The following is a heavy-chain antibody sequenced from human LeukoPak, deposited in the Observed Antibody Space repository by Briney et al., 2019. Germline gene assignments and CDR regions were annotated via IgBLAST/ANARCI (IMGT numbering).Heavy chain of an antibody. Sequence: PGGSLRLSCAASGFTFSDSGMHWVRQAPGKGLEWVAIISFDGSRRFYADSVRGRFTVSRDNSKNTLFLQMDSLSADDTGVYYCARVLPPGIAVEYNWFDPWGQGTLVTVSS. D-gene: IGHD6-19*01. CDR1: GFTFSDSG. CDR2: ISFDGSRR. J-gene: IGHJ5*02. V-gene: IGHV3-30*03. CDR3: ARVLPPGIAVEYNWFDP.